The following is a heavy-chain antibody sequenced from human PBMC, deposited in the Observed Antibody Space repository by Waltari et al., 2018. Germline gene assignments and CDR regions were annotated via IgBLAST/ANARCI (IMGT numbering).Heavy chain of an antibody. Sequence: QVQLVQSGAEVKKPGSSVKVSCKASGGTFSSYAISWVRQAPGQGLEWMGGIIPILGIANYAQKFHGRVTITADKSTSTAYMELSSLRSEDTAVYYCASREGGSGWYDYWGQGTLVTVSS. CDR3: ASREGGSGWYDY. CDR2: IIPILGIA. J-gene: IGHJ4*02. D-gene: IGHD6-19*01. V-gene: IGHV1-69*10. CDR1: GGTFSSYA.